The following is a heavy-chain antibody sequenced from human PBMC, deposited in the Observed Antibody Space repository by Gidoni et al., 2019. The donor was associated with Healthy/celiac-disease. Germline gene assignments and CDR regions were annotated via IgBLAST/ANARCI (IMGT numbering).Heavy chain of an antibody. D-gene: IGHD7-27*01. CDR1: GFTFDDYA. CDR2: ISWNSGSI. Sequence: EVQLVESGGGLVQPGRSLRLSCAASGFTFDDYAMHWVRQAPGKGLEWVSGISWNSGSIGYADSVKGRFTISRDNAKNSLYLQMNSLRAEDTALYYCAKDTGRYYGMDVWGQGTTVTVSS. J-gene: IGHJ6*02. CDR3: AKDTGRYYGMDV. V-gene: IGHV3-9*01.